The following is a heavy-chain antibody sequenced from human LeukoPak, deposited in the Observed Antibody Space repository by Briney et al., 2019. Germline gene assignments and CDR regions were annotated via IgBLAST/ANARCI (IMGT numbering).Heavy chain of an antibody. CDR2: ISYDGSNK. D-gene: IGHD4-23*01. CDR1: GFTFSSYG. V-gene: IGHV3-30*18. CDR3: AKEGKNYYYGMDV. J-gene: IGHJ6*02. Sequence: GRSLRLSCAASGFTFSSYGMHWVRQAPGKGLEWVAVISYDGSNKYYADSVKGRFTISRDNSKNTLYLQMSSLRAEDTAVYYCAKEGKNYYYGMDVWGQGTTVTVSS.